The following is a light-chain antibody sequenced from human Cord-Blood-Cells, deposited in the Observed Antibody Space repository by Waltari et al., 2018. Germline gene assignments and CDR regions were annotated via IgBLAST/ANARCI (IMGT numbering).Light chain of an antibody. CDR2: QAS. CDR1: QSISSW. J-gene: IGKJ1*01. CDR3: QQYNSYTWT. V-gene: IGKV1-5*03. Sequence: EIQMTPFPSTLSASVGNRVTIPCRASQSISSWLAWYQQKPGKAPKLLIYQASSLESGVPSRFSGSGSGTEFTLTISSLQPDDFATYYCQQYNSYTWTFGQGTKVEIK.